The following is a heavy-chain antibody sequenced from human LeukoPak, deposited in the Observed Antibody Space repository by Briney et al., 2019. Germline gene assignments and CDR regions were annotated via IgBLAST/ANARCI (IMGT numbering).Heavy chain of an antibody. CDR3: ARERYFDY. Sequence: GGSLRLSCAVSGFTFSTCAMSWVRQAPGKGLEWVSTISGGGRSTDYADSVKGHFTISRDNSKNTLYLQMNSLRAKDTAVYYCARERYFDYWGQGTPVTVSS. CDR1: GFTFSTCA. V-gene: IGHV3-23*01. J-gene: IGHJ4*02. CDR2: ISGGGRST.